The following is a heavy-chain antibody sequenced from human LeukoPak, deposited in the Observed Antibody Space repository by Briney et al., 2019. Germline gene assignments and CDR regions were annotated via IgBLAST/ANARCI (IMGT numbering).Heavy chain of an antibody. J-gene: IGHJ5*02. V-gene: IGHV1-2*02. CDR2: INPNSGGT. Sequence: GASVKVSCKASGYTFTGYYLHWVPQAPGQGLEWMGWINPNSGGTNYAQKFQGRVTMTRDTSISTAYMELSRLRSDDTAVYYCSRSPLAAVAVSFWFDPWGQGTLVTVSS. CDR1: GYTFTGYY. D-gene: IGHD6-19*01. CDR3: SRSPLAAVAVSFWFDP.